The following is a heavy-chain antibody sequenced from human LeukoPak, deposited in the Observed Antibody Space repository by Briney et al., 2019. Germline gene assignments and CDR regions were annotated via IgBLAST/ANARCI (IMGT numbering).Heavy chain of an antibody. V-gene: IGHV1-8*01. CDR3: ARGGPTYSSGWSRWFDP. CDR1: GYTFTSYD. J-gene: IGHJ5*02. Sequence: ASVKVSCKASGYTFTSYDINWVRQAPGQGLEWMGLMNPNSGNTGYAQKFQGRVTMTRNTSISTAYMELSSLRSEDTAVYYCARGGPTYSSGWSRWFDPWGQGTLVTVSS. CDR2: MNPNSGNT. D-gene: IGHD6-19*01.